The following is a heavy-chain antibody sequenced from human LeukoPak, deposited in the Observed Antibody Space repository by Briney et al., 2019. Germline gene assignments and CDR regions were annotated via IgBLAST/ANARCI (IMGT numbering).Heavy chain of an antibody. J-gene: IGHJ6*03. CDR2: INTNTGNP. CDR3: ARDNYDFWSGYYTGLGYYYYYMDV. CDR1: GYTLTSYA. D-gene: IGHD3-3*01. Sequence: GASVKVSCKASGYTLTSYAMNWVRQAPGQGLEWMGWINTNTGNPTYAQGFTGRFVFSLDTSVSTAYLQISSLKAEDTAVYYCARDNYDFWSGYYTGLGYYYYYMDVWGKGTTVTVSS. V-gene: IGHV7-4-1*02.